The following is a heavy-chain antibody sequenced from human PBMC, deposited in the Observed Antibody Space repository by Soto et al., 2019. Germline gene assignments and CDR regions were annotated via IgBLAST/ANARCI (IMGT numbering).Heavy chain of an antibody. CDR3: ARRLFYYYDSSGSQTYFDY. V-gene: IGHV5-10-1*01. CDR2: IDPSDSYT. Sequence: PGESLKISCKGSGYSFTSYWISWVRQMPGKGLEWMGRIDPSDSYTNYSPSFQGHVTISADKSISTAYLQWSSLKASDTAMYYCARRLFYYYDSSGSQTYFDYWGQGTLVTVSS. CDR1: GYSFTSYW. J-gene: IGHJ4*02. D-gene: IGHD3-22*01.